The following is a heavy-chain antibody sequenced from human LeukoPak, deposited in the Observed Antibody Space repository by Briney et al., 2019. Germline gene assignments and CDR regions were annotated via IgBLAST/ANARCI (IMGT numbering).Heavy chain of an antibody. J-gene: IGHJ4*02. D-gene: IGHD6-25*01. CDR1: GGTFSSYA. Sequence: SVKVSCKASGGTFSSYAISWVRQAPGQGLEWMGGIITIFGTANYAQKFQGRVTITTDESTSTAYMELSSLRSEDTAVYYCARAGGRTPYSSAPLYYFDYWGQGTLVTVSS. CDR3: ARAGGRTPYSSAPLYYFDY. V-gene: IGHV1-69*05. CDR2: IITIFGTA.